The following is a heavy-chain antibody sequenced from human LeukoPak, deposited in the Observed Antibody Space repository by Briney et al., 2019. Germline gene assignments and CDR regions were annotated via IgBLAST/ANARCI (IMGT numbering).Heavy chain of an antibody. CDR3: ARGVGFGELYYYMDV. V-gene: IGHV3-30*04. CDR1: GFTFSSYA. Sequence: GGSLRLSCAASGFTFSSYAMHWVRQAPGKGLEWVAVISYDGSNKYYADSVKGRFTISRDNSKNTLYLQMNSLRAEDTAVYYCARGVGFGELYYYMDVWGKGTTVTVSS. J-gene: IGHJ6*03. CDR2: ISYDGSNK. D-gene: IGHD3-10*01.